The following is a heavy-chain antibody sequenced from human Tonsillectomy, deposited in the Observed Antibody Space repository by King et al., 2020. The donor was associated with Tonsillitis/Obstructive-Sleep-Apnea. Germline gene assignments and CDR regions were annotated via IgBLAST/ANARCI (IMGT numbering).Heavy chain of an antibody. CDR1: GGSISSSSYY. Sequence: QLQESGPGLVKPSETLSLTCTVSGGSISSSSYYWGWIRQPPGKGLEWIGSIYYSGSTYYNPSLKIRVTISVDTSKNQFSLKLSSVTAADTAVYYCASLDCSSTSCLIDYWGQGTLVTVSS. CDR2: IYYSGST. V-gene: IGHV4-39*01. D-gene: IGHD2-2*01. CDR3: ASLDCSSTSCLIDY. J-gene: IGHJ4*02.